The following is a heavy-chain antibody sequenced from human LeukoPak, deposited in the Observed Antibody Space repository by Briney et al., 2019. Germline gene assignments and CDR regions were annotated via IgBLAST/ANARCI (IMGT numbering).Heavy chain of an antibody. CDR2: ISYDGSNK. D-gene: IGHD5-12*01. Sequence: GGSLGLSCAASGFTFSSYAMHWVRRAPGKGLEWVAVISYDGSNKYYADSVKGRFTISRDNSKNTLYLQMNSLRAEDTAVYYCARDGRESGYSGYGYFDYWGQGTLVTVSS. J-gene: IGHJ4*02. CDR1: GFTFSSYA. CDR3: ARDGRESGYSGYGYFDY. V-gene: IGHV3-30-3*01.